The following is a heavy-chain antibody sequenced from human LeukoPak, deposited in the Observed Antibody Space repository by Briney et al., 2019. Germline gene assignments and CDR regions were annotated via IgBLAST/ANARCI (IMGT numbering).Heavy chain of an antibody. D-gene: IGHD6-19*01. CDR2: ISSDGSST. V-gene: IGHV3-74*01. CDR1: GFTFSSRY. J-gene: IGHJ4*02. CDR3: VRDTSGLY. Sequence: GGSLRLSCAASGFTFSSRYMQWVRQAPGTGLVWVSRISSDGSSTNYADSVKGRFTISRDNAKNTLYLQMNSLRAEDTAVYYCVRDTSGLYWGQGTLVTVSS.